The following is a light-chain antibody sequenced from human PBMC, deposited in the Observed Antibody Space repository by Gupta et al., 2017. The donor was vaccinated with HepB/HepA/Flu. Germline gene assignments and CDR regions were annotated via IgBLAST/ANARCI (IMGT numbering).Light chain of an antibody. Sequence: QSVLTQPPSTSGTPGQRVTISCSGSSSNIGSNYVYWYQQLTGTAPKLLIYSNSRRPSGVPDRFSGSKSATSASLATSGLQAEDEADYYCAAWDDSMNGFVFGGGTKFTVL. J-gene: IGLJ2*01. CDR1: SSNIGSNY. CDR2: SNS. CDR3: AAWDDSMNGFV. V-gene: IGLV1-47*02.